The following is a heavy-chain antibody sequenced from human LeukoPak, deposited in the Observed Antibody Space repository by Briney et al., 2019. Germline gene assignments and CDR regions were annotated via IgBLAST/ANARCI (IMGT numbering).Heavy chain of an antibody. CDR1: GFTFSSYE. D-gene: IGHD3-22*01. J-gene: IGHJ4*02. CDR3: TRAGITMIVVGPDY. V-gene: IGHV3-48*03. CDR2: ISSSGSTI. Sequence: PGGSLRLSCAASGFTFSSYEMNWVRQAPGKGLEWVSYISSSGSTIYYADSVKGRFTISRDNSKNTLYLQMNSLKTEDTAVYYCTRAGITMIVVGPDYWGQGTLVTVSS.